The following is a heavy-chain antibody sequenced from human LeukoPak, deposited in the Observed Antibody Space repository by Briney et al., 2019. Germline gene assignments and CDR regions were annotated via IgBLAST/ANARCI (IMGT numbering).Heavy chain of an antibody. D-gene: IGHD3-9*01. Sequence: GASVKVSCKASGYTFTSYYMHWVRQAPGQGLEWMGIINPSDGSTNYAQKFQGRVTMTRDMSMSTVYMELSRLRSDDTAIYYCARGAILRYFDWLLGANWFDPWGQGTLVAVSS. CDR3: ARGAILRYFDWLLGANWFDP. J-gene: IGHJ5*02. CDR1: GYTFTSYY. V-gene: IGHV1-46*01. CDR2: INPSDGST.